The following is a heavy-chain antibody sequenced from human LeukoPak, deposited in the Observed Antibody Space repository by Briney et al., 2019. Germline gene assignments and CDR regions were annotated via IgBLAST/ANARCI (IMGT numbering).Heavy chain of an antibody. V-gene: IGHV3-53*01. CDR2: SYSDTNT. CDR1: GFTVSNNY. J-gene: IGHJ3*02. D-gene: IGHD1-14*01. Sequence: QAGGSLRLSCTASGFTVSNNYMSWVRQAPGKGLEWVSISYSDTNTNYADSVKGRFTISRDTSQNTLSLQMNSLRAEDTAVYYCVRKNRDFNAAFDIWGQGTVVTVSA. CDR3: VRKNRDFNAAFDI.